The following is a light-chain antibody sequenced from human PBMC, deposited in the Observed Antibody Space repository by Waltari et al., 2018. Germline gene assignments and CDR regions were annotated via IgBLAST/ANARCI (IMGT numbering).Light chain of an antibody. CDR1: STNVGGYNL. CDR3: LSYSGRSDYV. J-gene: IGLJ1*01. CDR2: GVS. Sequence: QSALTQPASVSGSPGQAITISCTGTSTNVGGYNLVSWYRQYPGKAPAVMIFGVSERPSGIANRLSGSKSGNTATLTISGLQAEDEADYYCLSYSGRSDYVFGTGTRV. V-gene: IGLV2-23*02.